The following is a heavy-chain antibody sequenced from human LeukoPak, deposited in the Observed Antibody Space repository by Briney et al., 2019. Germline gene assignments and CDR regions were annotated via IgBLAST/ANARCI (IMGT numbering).Heavy chain of an antibody. V-gene: IGHV3-74*01. CDR3: ARVMVSGQRHMDV. D-gene: IGHD6-25*01. CDR1: GLTFSTYW. J-gene: IGHJ6*03. CDR2: INGDGSTT. Sequence: GGSLRLSCAASGLTFSTYWMHWVRQGPGKGLVWVSRINGDGSTTHYADSVKGRFTISRGNAKNTLYLQMNSLRAEDTAVYYCARVMVSGQRHMDVWGKGTTVTVSS.